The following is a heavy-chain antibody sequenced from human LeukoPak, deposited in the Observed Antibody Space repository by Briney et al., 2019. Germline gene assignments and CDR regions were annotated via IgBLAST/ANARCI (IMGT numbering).Heavy chain of an antibody. CDR1: GGSIISTSYY. V-gene: IGHV4-39*07. Sequence: KTSETLSLTCTVSGGSIISTSYYWGWIRQPPGKGLEWIGTLSYSGKTHYNPSLKSRVTISADTSKNQFFLDLRSVTAADPALYFCAREMPTVIPFDSWGQGTLVTVSS. J-gene: IGHJ4*02. CDR2: LSYSGKT. D-gene: IGHD1-26*01. CDR3: AREMPTVIPFDS.